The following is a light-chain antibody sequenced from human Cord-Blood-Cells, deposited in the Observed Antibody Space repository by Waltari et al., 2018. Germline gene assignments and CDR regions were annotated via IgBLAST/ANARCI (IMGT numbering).Light chain of an antibody. CDR3: SSYTSSSTL. Sequence: ASVSGSPGQSITISCTGTSSDVGGYNYVSWYQQHPGKAPKLMIYDVSNRPSGVSNRFSGSKSGNTASLTISGLQAEDEADYYCSSYTSSSTLFGGGTKLTVL. V-gene: IGLV2-14*01. CDR2: DVS. J-gene: IGLJ2*01. CDR1: SSDVGGYNY.